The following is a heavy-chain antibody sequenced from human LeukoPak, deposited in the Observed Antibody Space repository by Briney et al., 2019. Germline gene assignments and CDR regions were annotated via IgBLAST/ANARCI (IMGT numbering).Heavy chain of an antibody. CDR1: GFTFSNYW. J-gene: IGHJ6*02. CDR3: ARALIPYGPKHGMDV. V-gene: IGHV3-7*04. CDR2: IKQDGSEK. Sequence: GSLRLSCAASGFTFSNYWMNWVRQAPGKGLEWVANIKQDGSEKDYVDSVKGRFTISRDTAKNSLYLQMHSLRAEDTAVHYCARALIPYGPKHGMDVWGQGTTVTVSS. D-gene: IGHD2-21*01.